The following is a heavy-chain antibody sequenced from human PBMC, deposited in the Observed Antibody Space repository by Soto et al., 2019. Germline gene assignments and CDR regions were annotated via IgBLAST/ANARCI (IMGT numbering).Heavy chain of an antibody. V-gene: IGHV3-11*06. CDR3: ARDYGNYGGQGAFDI. J-gene: IGHJ3*02. D-gene: IGHD4-17*01. CDR2: ISSSSSYT. CDR1: GFTFSDYY. Sequence: GSLRLSCAASGFTFSDYYMSWIRQAPGKGLEWVSYISSSSSYTNYADSVKGRFTISRDNAKNSLYLQMNSLRAEDTAVYYCARDYGNYGGQGAFDIWGQGTMVTVSS.